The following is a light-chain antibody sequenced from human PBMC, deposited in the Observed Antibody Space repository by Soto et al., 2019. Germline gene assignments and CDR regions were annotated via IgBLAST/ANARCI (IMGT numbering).Light chain of an antibody. J-gene: IGLJ3*02. Sequence: QSALTQPASVSASPGQSITISCTGTSSDVGSYNLVSWYQQHPGKAPKLMICEVSKRPSGVSSRFSGSKSGNTASLTISGLQAEDEADYYCCSYAGSSNYLLFGGGTQLTVL. CDR3: CSYAGSSNYLL. CDR2: EVS. V-gene: IGLV2-23*02. CDR1: SSDVGSYNL.